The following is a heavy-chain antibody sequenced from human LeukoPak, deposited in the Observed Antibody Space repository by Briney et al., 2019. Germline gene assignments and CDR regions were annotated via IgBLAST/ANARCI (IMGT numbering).Heavy chain of an antibody. CDR3: AKSQFTTVLFDY. V-gene: IGHV3-30*18. D-gene: IGHD4-17*01. Sequence: PGGSLRLPCAASGFTFSSYGMHWVRQAPGKGLEWVAVISYDGSNKYYADSVKGRFTISRDNSKNTLYLQMNSLRAEDTAVYYCAKSQFTTVLFDYWGQGTLVTVSS. J-gene: IGHJ4*02. CDR2: ISYDGSNK. CDR1: GFTFSSYG.